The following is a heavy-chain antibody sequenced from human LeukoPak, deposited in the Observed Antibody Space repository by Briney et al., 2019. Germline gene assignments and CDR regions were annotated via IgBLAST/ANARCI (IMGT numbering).Heavy chain of an antibody. CDR3: ARGGEMATIRFDY. Sequence: GASVKVSCKVSGYTLTELSMHWVRQAPGKGLEWMGGFDPEDGETIYAQKFQGRVTMTRNTSISTAYMELSSLRSEETAVYYCARGGEMATIRFDYWGQGTLVTVSS. CDR2: FDPEDGET. CDR1: GYTLTELS. D-gene: IGHD5-24*01. V-gene: IGHV1-24*01. J-gene: IGHJ4*02.